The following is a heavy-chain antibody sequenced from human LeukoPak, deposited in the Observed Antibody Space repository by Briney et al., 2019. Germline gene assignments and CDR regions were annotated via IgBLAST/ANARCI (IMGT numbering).Heavy chain of an antibody. V-gene: IGHV3-20*04. Sequence: GGSLRLSCAASGFTFDDYGMSWVRQGPGEGLEWVSGINWNGGRTGYADSVKGRFTISRDNAKKSLYVQMNSLRAEDTALYYCAREYYGSGSYYNVGYWGQGTLVTVSS. J-gene: IGHJ4*02. CDR1: GFTFDDYG. CDR2: INWNGGRT. CDR3: AREYYGSGSYYNVGY. D-gene: IGHD3-10*01.